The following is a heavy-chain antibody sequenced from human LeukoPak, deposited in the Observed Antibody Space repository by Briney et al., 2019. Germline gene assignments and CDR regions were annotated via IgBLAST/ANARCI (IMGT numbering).Heavy chain of an antibody. CDR3: ARAGQLDY. J-gene: IGHJ4*02. CDR1: GYTFTSYG. V-gene: IGHV1-18*01. D-gene: IGHD1-1*01. Sequence: ASVNVSCKASGYTFTSYGINWVRQAPGQVRDWMGWMNTNNINRNYAQKLQGRVTITTDTPTNTAYMELLSLTSADTAVYYCARAGQLDYWGQGTLVTVSS. CDR2: MNTNNINR.